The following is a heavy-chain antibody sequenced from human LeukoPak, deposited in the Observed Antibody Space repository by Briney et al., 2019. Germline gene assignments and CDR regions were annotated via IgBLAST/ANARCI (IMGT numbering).Heavy chain of an antibody. CDR1: GYTFTSYD. CDR3: ARDGGGYVGY. V-gene: IGHV1-8*01. Sequence: ASVKVSCKASGYTFTSYDINWVRQVTGQGLEWMGWMNPNSGNTGYAQKFQGRVTMTRDTSISTAYMELSRLRSDDTAVYYCARDGGGYVGYWGQGTLVTVSS. CDR2: MNPNSGNT. D-gene: IGHD5-12*01. J-gene: IGHJ4*02.